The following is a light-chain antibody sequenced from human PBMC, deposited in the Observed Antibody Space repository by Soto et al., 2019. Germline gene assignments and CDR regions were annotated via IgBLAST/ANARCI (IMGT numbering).Light chain of an antibody. CDR3: QKYGNSQLT. J-gene: IGKJ4*01. CDR2: AVS. CDR1: PSVRSVY. V-gene: IGKV3-20*01. Sequence: ELVCTPSXGPLSFSPGERSPLSCIASPSVRSVYFAWYQPNPGQAPRLLIFAVSSRATGIPDRFSGTGSGTDFTLTISRLEPEDFALYYCQKYGNSQLTGGGGNQGDIK.